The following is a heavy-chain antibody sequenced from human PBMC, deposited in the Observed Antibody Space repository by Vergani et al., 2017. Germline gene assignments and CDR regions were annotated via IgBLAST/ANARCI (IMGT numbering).Heavy chain of an antibody. CDR3: AILRRTDLHAREIAAAGTYYYYGMDV. CDR1: GYSFTSYW. V-gene: IGHV5-10-1*03. CDR2: IDPSDSYT. Sequence: EVQLVQSGAEVKKPGESLRISCKGSGYSFTSYWISWVRQMPGKGLEWMGRIDPSDSYTNYSPSFQGHVTISADKSISTAYLQWGSVKASDTAMYYCAILRRTDLHAREIAAAGTYYYYGMDVWGQGTTVTVSS. D-gene: IGHD6-13*01. J-gene: IGHJ6*02.